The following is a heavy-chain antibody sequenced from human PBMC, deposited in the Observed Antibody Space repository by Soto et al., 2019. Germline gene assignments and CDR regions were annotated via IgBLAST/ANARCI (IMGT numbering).Heavy chain of an antibody. CDR2: IWYDGSHK. Sequence: QVHLVESGGGVVQPGRSLRLSCAGAGFTFRSYGMHWVRQAPGKGLEWVAVIWYDGSHKYYGDSVKGRFTISRDNSKNTLYLPMYSLRAEDTAVDYCARGGNRYKDFWSGYEVWGQGTPVTVSS. V-gene: IGHV3-33*01. D-gene: IGHD3-3*01. CDR3: ARGGNRYKDFWSGYEV. CDR1: GFTFRSYG. J-gene: IGHJ6*02.